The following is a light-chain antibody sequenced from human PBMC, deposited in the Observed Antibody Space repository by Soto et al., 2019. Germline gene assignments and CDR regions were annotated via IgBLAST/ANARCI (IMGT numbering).Light chain of an antibody. J-gene: IGLJ3*02. CDR3: QSYDSSLSGV. CDR2: GNK. CDR1: NSNIGAGYD. Sequence: QSVLTQPPSVSGAPGQTVTISCTGSNSNIGAGYDVHWYQHLPGTAPKLIIYGNKFRPSGVPDRFSGSKSGTSASLAITGLQAEDEADYYCQSYDSSLSGVFGGGTKLTVL. V-gene: IGLV1-40*01.